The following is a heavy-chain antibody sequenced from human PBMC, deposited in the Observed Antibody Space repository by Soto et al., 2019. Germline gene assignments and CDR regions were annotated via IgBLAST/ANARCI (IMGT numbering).Heavy chain of an antibody. Sequence: QVQLQESGPGLVKPSQTLSLTCTVSGGSISSGDYYWSWIRPPPGKGLEWIGYIYYSGSTYYNPSLKSRVTLSVDTSKNQFALKLSCVTAADTAVYYCARVRSYYYGMDVWGQGTTVTVSS. D-gene: IGHD6-6*01. CDR1: GGSISSGDYY. V-gene: IGHV4-30-4*01. CDR2: IYYSGST. J-gene: IGHJ6*02. CDR3: ARVRSYYYGMDV.